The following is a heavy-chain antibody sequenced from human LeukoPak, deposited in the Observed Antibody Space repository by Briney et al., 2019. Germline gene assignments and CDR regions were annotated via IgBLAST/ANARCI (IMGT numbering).Heavy chain of an antibody. CDR3: VPVYYYDSSGFVDAFDI. Sequence: ASVKVSCKVSGYTLTELSMHWVRQAPGKGLEWMGGFDPEDGETIYAQKFQGRVTMTEDTSTDTAYMELSSLRSEDTAVYYCVPVYYYDSSGFVDAFDIWGQGTMVTVRS. V-gene: IGHV1-24*01. J-gene: IGHJ3*02. CDR1: GYTLTELS. CDR2: FDPEDGET. D-gene: IGHD3-22*01.